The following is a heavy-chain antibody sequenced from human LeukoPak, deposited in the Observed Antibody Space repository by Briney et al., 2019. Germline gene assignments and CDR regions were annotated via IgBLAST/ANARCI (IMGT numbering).Heavy chain of an antibody. Sequence: ASVKVSCKASGYTFTGYYMHWVRQAPGQGLEWMGWINPSSGGTNSAQKFQGRVTMTRDTSISTAYMELSRLRSDDTAMYYCARDHVVAAGTSDYWGQGTLVTVSS. J-gene: IGHJ4*02. CDR3: ARDHVVAAGTSDY. V-gene: IGHV1-2*02. CDR2: INPSSGGT. CDR1: GYTFTGYY. D-gene: IGHD6-13*01.